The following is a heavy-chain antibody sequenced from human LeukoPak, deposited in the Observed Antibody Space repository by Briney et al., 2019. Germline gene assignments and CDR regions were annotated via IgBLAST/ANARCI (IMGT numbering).Heavy chain of an antibody. V-gene: IGHV1-18*04. Sequence: GGSVTVSCMASLYTLTNYGITGVRPAPAQGLEGVGWISAYNANTNYAQKLRGRVTMTTDTSTSTVYMELRSLRSDDTAIYYCARTDYGIFTGDRMDVWGKGTTVTVSS. D-gene: IGHD3-9*01. CDR2: ISAYNANT. CDR3: ARTDYGIFTGDRMDV. CDR1: LYTLTNYG. J-gene: IGHJ6*04.